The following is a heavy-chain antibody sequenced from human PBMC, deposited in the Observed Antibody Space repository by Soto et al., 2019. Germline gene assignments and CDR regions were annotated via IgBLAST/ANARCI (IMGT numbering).Heavy chain of an antibody. J-gene: IGHJ5*02. Sequence: SETRSLTGPVSGCSISSSSYSWGWIRQPPGKGLKWIGSIYYSGSTYYNPSLKRRVTISVGTSKNQFSLKLSSVTAADTAVYYCSSVRGVSPNWFDPWGQGTLVTV. V-gene: IGHV4-39*01. CDR1: GCSISSSSYS. CDR3: SSVRGVSPNWFDP. CDR2: IYYSGST. D-gene: IGHD3-10*01.